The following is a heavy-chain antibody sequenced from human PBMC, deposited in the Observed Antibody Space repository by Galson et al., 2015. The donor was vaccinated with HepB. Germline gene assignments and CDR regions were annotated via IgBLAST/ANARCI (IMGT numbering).Heavy chain of an antibody. J-gene: IGHJ4*02. D-gene: IGHD3-22*01. CDR1: GFTFSSYA. Sequence: SLRLSCAASGFTFSSYAMTWVRQAPGKGLEWVAVISYDGRSKYYADSVKGRFTVSRDNSENTLYLQINSLRTEDTAVYYCAKERQNKETYDSSVYFYDYWGRGTLVTVSS. V-gene: IGHV3-30*18. CDR3: AKERQNKETYDSSVYFYDY. CDR2: ISYDGRSK.